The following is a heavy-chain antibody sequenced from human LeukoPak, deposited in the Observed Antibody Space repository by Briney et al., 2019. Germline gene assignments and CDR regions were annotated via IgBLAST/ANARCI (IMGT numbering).Heavy chain of an antibody. CDR1: GFTFSSYS. Sequence: PGGSLRLSCAASGFTFSSYSMNWVRQAPGKGLEWVSSISSSSSYIYYADSVKGRFTISRDNAKNSLYLQMNSLRAEDTAVYYCARMRAEAGYDAFDIWGQGTMVTVSS. CDR2: ISSSSSYI. V-gene: IGHV3-21*01. D-gene: IGHD6-13*01. CDR3: ARMRAEAGYDAFDI. J-gene: IGHJ3*02.